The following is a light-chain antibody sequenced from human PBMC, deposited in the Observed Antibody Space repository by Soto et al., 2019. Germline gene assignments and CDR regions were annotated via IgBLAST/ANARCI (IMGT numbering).Light chain of an antibody. Sequence: EIVLTQSPGTLSLSPGDRATLSCRASQSVSSSYLAWYQHKPGQAPGLLIYGASSRATGIPDRFSGSGSGTAFTLTISRLEPEDFAVYYCQQYGRSPWTFGQGTKVEVK. V-gene: IGKV3-20*01. J-gene: IGKJ1*01. CDR1: QSVSSSY. CDR2: GAS. CDR3: QQYGRSPWT.